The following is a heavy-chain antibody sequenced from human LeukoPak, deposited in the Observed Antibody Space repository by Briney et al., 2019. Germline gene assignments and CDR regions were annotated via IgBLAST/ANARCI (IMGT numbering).Heavy chain of an antibody. D-gene: IGHD4-17*01. V-gene: IGHV1-69*01. J-gene: IGHJ3*02. Sequence: PGQXXXXMGGIIPIFGTANYAQKFQGRVTITADESTSTAYMELSSLRSEDTAVYYCASEGGDYSDAFDIWGQGTMVTVSS. CDR2: IIPIFGTA. CDR3: ASEGGDYSDAFDI.